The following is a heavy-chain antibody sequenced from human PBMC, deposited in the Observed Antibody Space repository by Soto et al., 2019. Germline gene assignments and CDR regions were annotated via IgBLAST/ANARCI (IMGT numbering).Heavy chain of an antibody. CDR2: IYYSGNS. J-gene: IGHJ3*02. V-gene: IGHV4-31*03. Sequence: SETLSLTCTVSGDSISSGSYYWSWIRQHPGKGLEWIGYIYYSGNSYYNPSLKSRLTISVDTSKNQFSLKLSSVTAADTAVYYCARGLRGSLVRGGITAATDAFDIWGQGTMVTVSS. D-gene: IGHD3-10*01. CDR3: ARGLRGSLVRGGITAATDAFDI. CDR1: GDSISSGSYY.